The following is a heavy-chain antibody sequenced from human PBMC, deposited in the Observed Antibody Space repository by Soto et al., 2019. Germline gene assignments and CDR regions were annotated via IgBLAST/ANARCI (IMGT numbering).Heavy chain of an antibody. CDR3: VRGTSLNIVNGFDM. CDR1: GASISSKSYN. Sequence: QWQLQESGPRLVTPAETLALTCTVSGASISSKSYNWGSIRQTPGKGLEWIGNFSYTGTTYYSPSLRGRVTISIDTSNKQFSVRLTSVTAADTAVYYCVRGTSLNIVNGFDMWGRGTMVVVSS. V-gene: IGHV4-39*01. J-gene: IGHJ3*02. CDR2: FSYTGTT. D-gene: IGHD2-15*01.